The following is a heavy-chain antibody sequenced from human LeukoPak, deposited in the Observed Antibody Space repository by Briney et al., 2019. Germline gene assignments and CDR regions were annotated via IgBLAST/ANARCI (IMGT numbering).Heavy chain of an antibody. J-gene: IGHJ3*02. D-gene: IGHD4-17*01. Sequence: GGSLRLSCAASGFTFSSYSMNWVRQAPGKGLEWVSSISSSSSYIYYADSVKGRFTISRDNAKNSLYLQMNSLRAGDTAVYYCARGIRTVTTFDAFDIWGQGTMVTVSS. CDR1: GFTFSSYS. CDR3: ARGIRTVTTFDAFDI. V-gene: IGHV3-21*01. CDR2: ISSSSSYI.